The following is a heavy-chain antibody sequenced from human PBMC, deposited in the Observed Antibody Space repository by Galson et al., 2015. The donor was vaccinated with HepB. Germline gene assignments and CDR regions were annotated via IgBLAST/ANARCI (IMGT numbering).Heavy chain of an antibody. CDR1: GYTFTSYD. J-gene: IGHJ4*02. Sequence: SVKVSCKASGYTFTSYDINWVRQATGQGLEWLGWMSPNSGTTGYAQKFQGRVTMTRDTSISTAYMELSILTSEDTAVYYCARNLARTGDFDNWGQGTLVTVSS. V-gene: IGHV1-8*01. D-gene: IGHD7-27*01. CDR2: MSPNSGTT. CDR3: ARNLARTGDFDN.